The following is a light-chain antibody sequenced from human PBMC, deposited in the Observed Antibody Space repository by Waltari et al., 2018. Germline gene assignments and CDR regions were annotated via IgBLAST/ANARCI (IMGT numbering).Light chain of an antibody. CDR3: QHYVRLPAT. J-gene: IGKJ1*01. Sequence: CRASQVVSGALAWYQQKPGQAPRLLRYGASSRATVIPDRFSGSGSGTDFSLTISRLEPEDFAVYFCQHYVRLPATFGQGTKVEIK. CDR1: QVVSGA. CDR2: GAS. V-gene: IGKV3-20*01.